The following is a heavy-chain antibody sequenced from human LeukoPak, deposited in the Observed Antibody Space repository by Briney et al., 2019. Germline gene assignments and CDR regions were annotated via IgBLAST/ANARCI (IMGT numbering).Heavy chain of an antibody. CDR3: ARGCSGGSCYSPDYYMDV. Sequence: GGSLRLSCAASGFTFSSYEMNWVRQAPGKGLEWVSYISSSGSTIYYADSVKGRFTISRDNAKNSLYLQMNSLRAEDTAVYYCARGCSGGSCYSPDYYMDVWGKGTTVTISS. D-gene: IGHD2-15*01. CDR1: GFTFSSYE. CDR2: ISSSGSTI. V-gene: IGHV3-48*03. J-gene: IGHJ6*03.